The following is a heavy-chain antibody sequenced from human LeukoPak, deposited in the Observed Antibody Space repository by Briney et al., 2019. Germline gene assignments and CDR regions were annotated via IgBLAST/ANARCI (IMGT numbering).Heavy chain of an antibody. CDR2: ISSSSSTI. J-gene: IGHJ3*02. Sequence: GGSLRPSCAASGFTFSSYSMNWVRQAPGKGLEWVSYISSSSSTIYYADSVKGRFTISRDNAKNSLYLQMNSLRDEDTAVYYCARGPYDYVWLGGAFDIWGQGTMVTVSS. D-gene: IGHD3-16*01. CDR3: ARGPYDYVWLGGAFDI. CDR1: GFTFSSYS. V-gene: IGHV3-48*02.